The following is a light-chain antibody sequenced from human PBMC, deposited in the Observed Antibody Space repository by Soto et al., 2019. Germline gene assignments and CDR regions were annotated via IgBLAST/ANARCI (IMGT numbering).Light chain of an antibody. CDR1: QSVSSSY. CDR2: GAS. J-gene: IGKJ3*01. CDR3: QQYGSAPGFT. V-gene: IGKV3-20*01. Sequence: EIVLTQSPGTLSLSPGERATLSCRASQSVSSSYLAWYQQKPGQAPRLLIYGASSRATGIPDRFSGSGSGPDFTLTISRLEPEDVAVYYCQQYGSAPGFTFGPGTKGDIK.